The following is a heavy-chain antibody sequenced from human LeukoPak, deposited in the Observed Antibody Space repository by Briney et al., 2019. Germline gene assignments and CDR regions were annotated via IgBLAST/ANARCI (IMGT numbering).Heavy chain of an antibody. CDR1: GFTFSDYH. CDR3: AAGRDIAVAGPGGYFDY. D-gene: IGHD6-19*01. Sequence: GGSLRLSRAAYGFTFSDYHMNWNRQPPGNGLEWVSYISPRGGSMYFADSVKWRFTISRDNAETSRFLQMNSLTADDTAVYYCAAGRDIAVAGPGGYFDYWGQGTLVTVSS. CDR2: ISPRGGSM. V-gene: IGHV3-11*01. J-gene: IGHJ4*02.